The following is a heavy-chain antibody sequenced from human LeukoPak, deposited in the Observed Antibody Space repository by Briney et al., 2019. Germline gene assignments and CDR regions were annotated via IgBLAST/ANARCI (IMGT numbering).Heavy chain of an antibody. J-gene: IGHJ5*02. CDR2: IYTSGST. CDR3: ARDFYDILTGSWDWFDP. Sequence: SETLSLTCTVSGGSISSYYWSWIRQPAGKGLEWIGRIYTSGSTNYNPSLKSRVTMSVDTSKNQFSLKLSSVTAADTAVYYCARDFYDILTGSWDWFDPWDQGTLVTVSS. D-gene: IGHD3-9*01. CDR1: GGSISSYY. V-gene: IGHV4-4*07.